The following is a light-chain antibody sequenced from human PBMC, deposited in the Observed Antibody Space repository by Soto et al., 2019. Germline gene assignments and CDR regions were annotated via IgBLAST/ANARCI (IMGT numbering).Light chain of an antibody. J-gene: IGKJ3*01. CDR2: KAS. Sequence: DIQMTQSPSTLSASVGDRVTITCRASQSINNWLAWYQQKPGKAPKLLIYKASSLESGVPSRFSGSGSGTEFTLTISSLQPDDFATYYCQQYNTYVFTFGPGTKVDIK. CDR1: QSINNW. V-gene: IGKV1-5*03. CDR3: QQYNTYVFT.